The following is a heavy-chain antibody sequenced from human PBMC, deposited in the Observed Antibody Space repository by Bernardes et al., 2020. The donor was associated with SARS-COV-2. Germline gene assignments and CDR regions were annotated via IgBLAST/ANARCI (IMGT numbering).Heavy chain of an antibody. CDR1: GYTFSNYG. Sequence: ASVKVSCKAFGYTFSNYGISWVRQVPGQGLEWMGWISAYNGVTNYAQKLQGRVTMTTDTSTSTAYMELRSLRSDDTAVYYCARALAAAGLDFDYWGQGTLVTVSS. CDR3: ARALAAAGLDFDY. D-gene: IGHD6-13*01. J-gene: IGHJ4*02. V-gene: IGHV1-18*01. CDR2: ISAYNGVT.